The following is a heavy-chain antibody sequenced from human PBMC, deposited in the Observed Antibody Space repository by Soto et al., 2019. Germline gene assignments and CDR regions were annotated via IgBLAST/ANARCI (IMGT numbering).Heavy chain of an antibody. J-gene: IGHJ6*03. CDR2: IYYSGST. CDR3: ARHVNAFARTSDRDYYYYYMDV. Sequence: SETLSLTCTVSGGSISSSSYYWGWIRQPPGKGLEWIGSIYYSGSTYYNSSLKSRVTISVDTSKNQFSLKLSSVTAADTAVYYCARHVNAFARTSDRDYYYYYMDVWGKGTTVTVSS. CDR1: GGSISSSSYY. V-gene: IGHV4-39*01. D-gene: IGHD3-16*02.